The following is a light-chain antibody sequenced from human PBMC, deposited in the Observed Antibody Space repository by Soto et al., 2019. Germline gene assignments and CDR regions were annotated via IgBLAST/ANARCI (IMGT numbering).Light chain of an antibody. CDR2: DAS. J-gene: IGKJ4*01. CDR1: QNVSRF. Sequence: EIVLTQSPATLSLSPGERATLSCRASQNVSRFLAWYQRRPGQAPRLLIYDASKRASDIPARFSGSGSGTDFTLTISSLEPEDSAVYYCQQRSNWPPLTFGGGTKWISN. V-gene: IGKV3-11*01. CDR3: QQRSNWPPLT.